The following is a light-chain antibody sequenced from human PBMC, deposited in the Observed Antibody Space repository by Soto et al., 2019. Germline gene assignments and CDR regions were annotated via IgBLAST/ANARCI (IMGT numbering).Light chain of an antibody. CDR2: GAS. J-gene: IGKJ2*01. V-gene: IGKV3-20*01. Sequence: EIVLTQSPGTLSWSPGERATLSCRASQSVSSSYLAWYHQKPSQAPRLLIYGASSRATGVPDRFSGSGSGTDFTLTISRLEPEDFAVYYCHQYGSSPYTCGQGTKLEIK. CDR1: QSVSSSY. CDR3: HQYGSSPYT.